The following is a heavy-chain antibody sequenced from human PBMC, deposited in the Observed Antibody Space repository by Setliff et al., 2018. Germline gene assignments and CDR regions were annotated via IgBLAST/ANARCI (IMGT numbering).Heavy chain of an antibody. CDR2: VHTGGGSA. J-gene: IGHJ4*02. CDR3: ARGGMAAAGRKGVFEY. CDR1: GYTFTAYY. D-gene: IGHD6-13*01. Sequence: ASVKVSCKASGYTFTAYYMHWVRQAPGQGLEWMGIVHTGGGSASYAHNFQGRVTMTSDTSTSTVYMEVSSVTFDDTAIYYCARGGMAAAGRKGVFEYWGQGSQVTVSS. V-gene: IGHV1-46*01.